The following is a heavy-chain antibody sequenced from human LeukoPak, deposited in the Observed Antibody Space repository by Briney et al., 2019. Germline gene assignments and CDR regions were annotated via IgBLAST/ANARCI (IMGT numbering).Heavy chain of an antibody. D-gene: IGHD2-15*01. Sequence: GGSLRLSCAASGFIFSNYAMSWVRQAPGRGLEWVSSFSRSGIDTHYADSVKGRFTISRDNSRNTLYLQMNSLRAEDTALYYCAKLSCTDGSCPRGYFDYWGQGTLVTVSS. CDR3: AKLSCTDGSCPRGYFDY. J-gene: IGHJ4*02. CDR2: FSRSGIDT. CDR1: GFIFSNYA. V-gene: IGHV3-23*01.